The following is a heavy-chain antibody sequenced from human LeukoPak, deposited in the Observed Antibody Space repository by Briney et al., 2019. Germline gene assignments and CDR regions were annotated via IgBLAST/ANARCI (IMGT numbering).Heavy chain of an antibody. CDR3: ARGPSSSWSGLDF. V-gene: IGHV3-21*01. CDR1: GFTFSSYS. CDR2: ISSSSSYI. J-gene: IGHJ4*02. D-gene: IGHD6-13*01. Sequence: GGSLRLSCAASGFTFSSYSMNWVRQAPGKGLEWVSSISSSSSYIYYADSVKGRFTVSRDNAKNTLYLQVNNLRAEDTAVYYCARGPSSSWSGLDFWGQGTLLTVSS.